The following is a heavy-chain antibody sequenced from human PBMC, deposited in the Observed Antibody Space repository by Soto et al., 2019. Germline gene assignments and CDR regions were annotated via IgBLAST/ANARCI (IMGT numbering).Heavy chain of an antibody. J-gene: IGHJ4*02. CDR3: ASLWFGELLLPSPDY. Sequence: SETLSLTCTVSGGSISSSSYYWGWIRQPPGKGLEWIGSIYYSGSTYYNPSLKSRVTISVDTSKNQFSLKLSSVTAADTAVYYCASLWFGELLLPSPDYWGQGTLVTVSS. CDR1: GGSISSSSYY. V-gene: IGHV4-39*01. D-gene: IGHD3-10*01. CDR2: IYYSGST.